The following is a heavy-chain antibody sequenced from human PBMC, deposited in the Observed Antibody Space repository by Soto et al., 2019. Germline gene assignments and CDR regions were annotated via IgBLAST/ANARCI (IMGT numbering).Heavy chain of an antibody. V-gene: IGHV1-18*01. Sequence: QVHLVQSGAEVKKPGASVKVSCKGSGYTFTTYGIAWVRQAAGQGLEWMGWSSAHNANTNYAQKLQGRFTVTRDTSTSTAYMELRSLRSDDTAVYYCARGRYGDYWGQGALVTVSS. J-gene: IGHJ4*02. CDR1: GYTFTTYG. CDR2: SSAHNANT. D-gene: IGHD1-1*01. CDR3: ARGRYGDY.